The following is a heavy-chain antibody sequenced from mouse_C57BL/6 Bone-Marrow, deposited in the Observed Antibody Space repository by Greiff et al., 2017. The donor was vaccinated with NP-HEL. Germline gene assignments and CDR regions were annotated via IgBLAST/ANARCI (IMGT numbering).Heavy chain of an antibody. CDR1: GYSITSDY. J-gene: IGHJ2*01. V-gene: IGHV3-8*01. CDR2: IRYSGST. CDR3: SIISVPGVYYFDY. D-gene: IGHD6-2*01. Sequence: EVKLQESGPGLAKPSQTLSLTCSVTGYSITSDYWNWIRKFPGNKLEYMGYIRYSGSTYYNPSLKSRISITRDTSKTQYYLQLNSLTTEYTATYYCSIISVPGVYYFDYWGQGTTLTVSS.